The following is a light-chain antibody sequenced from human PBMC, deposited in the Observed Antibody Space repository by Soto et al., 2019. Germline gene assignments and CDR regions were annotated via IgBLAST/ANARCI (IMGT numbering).Light chain of an antibody. CDR1: QDISNY. Sequence: DIQMTQSPSSLSASVGDRVTITCQASQDISNYLNWYQQKPGKAPKLLIYDASNLETGVTSRFSGSGSGTYFTCTISSLQPEDIATYYCQQYDNLPYTFGQGTKLEIK. J-gene: IGKJ2*01. V-gene: IGKV1-33*01. CDR3: QQYDNLPYT. CDR2: DAS.